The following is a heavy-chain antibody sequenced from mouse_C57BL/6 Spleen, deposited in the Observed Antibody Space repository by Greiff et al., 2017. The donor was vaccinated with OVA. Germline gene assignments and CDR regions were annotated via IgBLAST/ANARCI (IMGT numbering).Heavy chain of an antibody. Sequence: EVKVVESGGGLVKPGGSLKLSCAASGFTFSDYGMHWVRQAPEKGLEWVAYISSGSSTIYYADTVKGRFTISRDNAKNTLFLQMTSLRSEDTAMYYCASRGDCEAMDYWGQGTSVTVSS. V-gene: IGHV5-17*01. J-gene: IGHJ4*01. CDR2: ISSGSSTI. D-gene: IGHD3-3*01. CDR1: GFTFSDYG. CDR3: ASRGDCEAMDY.